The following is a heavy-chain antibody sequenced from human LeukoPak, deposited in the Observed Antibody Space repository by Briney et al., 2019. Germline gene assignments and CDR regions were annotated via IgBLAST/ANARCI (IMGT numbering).Heavy chain of an antibody. D-gene: IGHD2-8*01. J-gene: IGHJ6*03. V-gene: IGHV3-7*01. CDR3: ARFMSASVGRTYGSYYYYYYMDV. CDR2: IKQDGSEK. Sequence: GGSLRLSCAASGFTFSSYWMTWVRQPPGKGLEWVANIKQDGSEKYSAYSVKGRFTISKDTAKHSPYMQITSLRAETTAFYYCARFMSASVGRTYGSYYYYYYMDVWGKGTTVTVSS. CDR1: GFTFSSYW.